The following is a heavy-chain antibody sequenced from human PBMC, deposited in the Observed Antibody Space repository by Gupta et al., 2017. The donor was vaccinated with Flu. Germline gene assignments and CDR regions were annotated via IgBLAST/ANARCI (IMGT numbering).Heavy chain of an antibody. D-gene: IGHD2-8*02. Sequence: TFTSYGMHWVRQAPGKGLEWVAVIWSNGINNYYSDSVKGRFTFSRDNSKNTLSLQMNSLTAEDTAVYYCVRERGPFTGFDFWGQGTMVTVSS. CDR1: TFTSYG. CDR3: VRERGPFTGFDF. CDR2: IWSNGINN. V-gene: IGHV3-33*01. J-gene: IGHJ3*01.